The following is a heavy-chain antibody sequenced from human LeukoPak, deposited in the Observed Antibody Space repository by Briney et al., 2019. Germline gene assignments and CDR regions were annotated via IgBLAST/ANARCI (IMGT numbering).Heavy chain of an antibody. CDR2: TRQDASEK. Sequence: GGSLRLSCAASGFTFSDYWMSWVRQAPGKGLEWVATTRQDASEKYYVDSVKGRFTISRDNVKNSLFFQMNSLRAEDTAVYYCACSGRGPFDAWGQGTMVTVSS. D-gene: IGHD6-19*01. J-gene: IGHJ3*01. CDR3: ACSGRGPFDA. V-gene: IGHV3-7*01. CDR1: GFTFSDYW.